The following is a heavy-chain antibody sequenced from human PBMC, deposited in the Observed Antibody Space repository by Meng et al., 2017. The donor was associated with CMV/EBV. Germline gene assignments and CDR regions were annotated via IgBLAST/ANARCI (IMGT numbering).Heavy chain of an antibody. CDR2: INHSGST. CDR1: GGSFSGYY. V-gene: IGHV4-34*01. Sequence: SETLSLTCAVYGGSFSGYYWSWIRQPPGKGPEWIGEINHSGSTNYNPSLKSRVTISVDTSKNQFSLKLSSVTAADTAVYYCARGLLGRMSYGMDVWGQGTTVTVSS. CDR3: ARGLLGRMSYGMDV. J-gene: IGHJ6*02. D-gene: IGHD2-8*02.